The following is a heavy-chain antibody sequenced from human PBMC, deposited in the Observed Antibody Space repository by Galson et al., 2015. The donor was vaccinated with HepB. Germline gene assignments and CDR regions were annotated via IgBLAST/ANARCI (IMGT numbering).Heavy chain of an antibody. CDR3: AKVFPEKTDGWYRQALYYFDS. Sequence: SLRLSCAASGFTFSYYVMSWVRQAPGKGLEWISAITPSGDNTYSADSMKGRFTISRDSPRNTLFLQMNNLRADDTAIYFCAKVFPEKTDGWYRQALYYFDSWGQGTRVTVSS. CDR1: GFTFSYYV. CDR2: ITPSGDNT. J-gene: IGHJ4*02. D-gene: IGHD6-19*01. V-gene: IGHV3-23*01.